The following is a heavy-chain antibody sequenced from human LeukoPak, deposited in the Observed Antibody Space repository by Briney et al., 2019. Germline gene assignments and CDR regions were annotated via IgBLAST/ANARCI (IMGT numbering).Heavy chain of an antibody. Sequence: SETLSLTCAVYGGSFSGYYWSWLRQPPGKGLEWIGEINHSGSTNYNPSLKSRVTISVDTSKNQFSLKLSSVTAADTAVYYCARASGYYGSGSYYILYYGMDVWGQGTAVTVSS. V-gene: IGHV4-34*01. CDR2: INHSGST. CDR1: GGSFSGYY. CDR3: ARASGYYGSGSYYILYYGMDV. D-gene: IGHD3-10*01. J-gene: IGHJ6*02.